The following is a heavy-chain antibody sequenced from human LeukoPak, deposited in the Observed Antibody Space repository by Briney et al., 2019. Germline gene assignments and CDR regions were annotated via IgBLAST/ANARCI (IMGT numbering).Heavy chain of an antibody. J-gene: IGHJ6*03. CDR3: ARGHVTGPRWLQHAGLYYYHYLDV. CDR2: INPNSGGT. V-gene: IGHV1-2*02. CDR1: GNTFIGYY. Sequence: ASVKVSCKASGNTFIGYYMHWVRQAPGQGLEWMGWINPNSGGTNYAQKFQGRVTMTRDTSINTAYMELSRLRSDDTAVYYCARGHVTGPRWLQHAGLYYYHYLDVWGRGTTVTVSS. D-gene: IGHD5-24*01.